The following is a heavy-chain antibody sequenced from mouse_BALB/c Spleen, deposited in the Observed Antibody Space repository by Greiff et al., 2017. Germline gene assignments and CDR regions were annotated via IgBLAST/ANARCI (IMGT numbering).Heavy chain of an antibody. CDR2: INSNGGST. J-gene: IGHJ2*01. D-gene: IGHD6-1*01. CDR3: ARHVASGPDYFDY. Sequence: EVQGVESGGGLVKLGGSLKLSCAASGFTFSSYYMSWVRQTPEKRLELVAAINSNGGSTYYPDTVKGRFTISRDNAKNTLYLQMSSLKSEDTALYYCARHVASGPDYFDYWGQGTTLTVSS. CDR1: GFTFSSYY. V-gene: IGHV5-6-2*01.